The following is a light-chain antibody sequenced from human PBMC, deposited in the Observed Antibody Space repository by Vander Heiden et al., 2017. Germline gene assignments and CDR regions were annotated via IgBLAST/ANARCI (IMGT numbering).Light chain of an antibody. CDR2: LGS. CDR3: MQALQTPFT. CDR1: QSLLHSNGYKY. V-gene: IGKV2-28*01. Sequence: IVVTQSPLSLPVTPGEPASISCRSSQSLLHSNGYKYLDWYLQKPGQSPQLLIYLGSLRASGVPDRFSGSGSGTDFTLKISRVEAEDVGVYYCMQALQTPFTFGPGTKVDIK. J-gene: IGKJ3*01.